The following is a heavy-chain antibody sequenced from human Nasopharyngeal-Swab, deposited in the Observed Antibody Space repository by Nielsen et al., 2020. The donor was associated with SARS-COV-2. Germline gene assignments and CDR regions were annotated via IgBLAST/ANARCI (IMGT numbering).Heavy chain of an antibody. V-gene: IGHV4-59*01. D-gene: IGHD3-3*01. CDR3: ARAGVGIFGVVTAFDY. CDR2: IYYSGST. CDR1: GGSISSYY. J-gene: IGHJ4*02. Sequence: SETLSLTCTVSGGSISSYYWSWIRQPPAKGLEWIGYIYYSGSTYYNPSLKSRVTISLDTSKNPFSLKLSSVTASDTAVYYCARAGVGIFGVVTAFDYWGQGTLVTVSS.